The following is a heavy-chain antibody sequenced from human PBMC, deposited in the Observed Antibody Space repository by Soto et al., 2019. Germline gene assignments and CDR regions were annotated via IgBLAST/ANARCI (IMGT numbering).Heavy chain of an antibody. Sequence: QGQLVQSGAEVKKPGASVKVSCKASGYTFTGYYMHWVRQAPGQGLEWMGWINPNSGGTNYAQKFQGWVTMTRDTSISTAYMELSRLRSDDTAVYYCARSHGGSTSCPDYWGQGTLVTVSS. CDR2: INPNSGGT. CDR3: ARSHGGSTSCPDY. CDR1: GYTFTGYY. D-gene: IGHD2-2*01. V-gene: IGHV1-2*04. J-gene: IGHJ4*02.